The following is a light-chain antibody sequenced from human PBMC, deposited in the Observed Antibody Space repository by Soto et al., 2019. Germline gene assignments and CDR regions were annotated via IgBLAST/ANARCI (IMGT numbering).Light chain of an antibody. J-gene: IGKJ1*01. CDR2: GAS. Sequence: EIVMTQSPATLSVSPGERATLSCRASQSVGSNLAWYQLKPGQAPRLLIYGASTRATGIPARFSGSGSGTDLNLTISSLQSEDFAIHFCQQYNNWPPDRTFGQGTKV. V-gene: IGKV3-15*01. CDR3: QQYNNWPPDRT. CDR1: QSVGSN.